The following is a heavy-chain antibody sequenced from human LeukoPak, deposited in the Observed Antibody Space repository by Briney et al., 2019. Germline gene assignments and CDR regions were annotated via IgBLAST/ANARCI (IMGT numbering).Heavy chain of an antibody. D-gene: IGHD6-19*01. CDR1: GGTFSSYA. Sequence: ASVKVSCKASGGTFSSYAISWVRQAPGQGLEWMGGIIPIFGTANYAQKFQGRVTITADESTSTAYMELSSLRSEDTAVYYCARDWGIAVAGTWFDPWGQGTLVTVSS. CDR2: IIPIFGTA. CDR3: ARDWGIAVAGTWFDP. V-gene: IGHV1-69*13. J-gene: IGHJ5*02.